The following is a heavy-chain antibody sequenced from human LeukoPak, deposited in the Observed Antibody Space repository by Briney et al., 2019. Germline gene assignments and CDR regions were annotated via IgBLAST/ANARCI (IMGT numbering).Heavy chain of an antibody. CDR1: GFTFSSYG. Sequence: GRSLRLSCAASGFTFSSYGMHWVRQAPGKGLEWVAVIWYDGGNKYYADSVKGRFTISRDNSKNTLYLQMNSLRAEDTAVYYCASLELSIAAAGISINVPDDYWGQGTLVTVSS. CDR3: ASLELSIAAAGISINVPDDY. D-gene: IGHD6-13*01. CDR2: IWYDGGNK. V-gene: IGHV3-33*01. J-gene: IGHJ4*02.